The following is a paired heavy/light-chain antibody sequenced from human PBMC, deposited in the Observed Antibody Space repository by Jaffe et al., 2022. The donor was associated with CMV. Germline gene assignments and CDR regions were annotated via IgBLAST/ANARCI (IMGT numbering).Light chain of an antibody. CDR1: QSVSSSY. V-gene: IGKV3-20*01. J-gene: IGKJ4*01. CDR3: QQYGSSPFT. CDR2: GAS. Sequence: EIVLTQSPGTLSLSPGERATLSCRASQSVSSSYLAWYQQKPGQAPRLLIYGASSRATGIPDRFSGSGSGTDFTLTISRLEPEDFAVYYCQQYGSSPFTFGGGTKVEIK.
Heavy chain of an antibody. V-gene: IGHV3-11*06. CDR3: ARVSHYYDSSGYPPTG. J-gene: IGHJ4*02. Sequence: QVQLVESGGGLVKPGGSLRLSCAASGFTFSDYYMSWIRQAPGKGLEWVSYISSSSSYTNYADSVKGRFTISRDNAKNSLYLQMNSLRAEDTAVYYCARVSHYYDSSGYPPTGWGQGTLVTVSS. CDR1: GFTFSDYY. CDR2: ISSSSSYT. D-gene: IGHD3-22*01.